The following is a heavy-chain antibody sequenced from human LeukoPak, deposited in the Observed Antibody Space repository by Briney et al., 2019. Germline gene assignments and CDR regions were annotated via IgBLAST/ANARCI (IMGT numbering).Heavy chain of an antibody. Sequence: KPSETLSLTCTVSGASFSSSPYNWGWIRQPPGKGLEWMGGVSDSGSTFYNPSLKSRVTISIDTFKNQFSLKLTSVTAADTAVYYCAKTGSSIAARPPDYWGQGTLVIVSS. D-gene: IGHD6-6*01. CDR3: AKTGSSIAARPPDY. CDR1: GASFSSSPYN. V-gene: IGHV4-39*07. J-gene: IGHJ4*02. CDR2: VSDSGST.